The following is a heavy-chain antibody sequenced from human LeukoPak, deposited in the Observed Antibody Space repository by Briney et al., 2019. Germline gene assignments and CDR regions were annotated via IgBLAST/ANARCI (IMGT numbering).Heavy chain of an antibody. V-gene: IGHV3-21*01. J-gene: IGHJ4*02. CDR2: ISSSSSYI. CDR3: ARVGGSGSPYYFDY. CDR1: GFTFSSYW. Sequence: GGSLRLSCAASGFTFSSYWMHWVRQAPGKGLEWVSSISSSSSYIYYADSVKGRFTISRDNAKNSLYLQMNSLRAEDTAVYYCARVGGSGSPYYFDYWGQGTLVTVSS. D-gene: IGHD3-10*01.